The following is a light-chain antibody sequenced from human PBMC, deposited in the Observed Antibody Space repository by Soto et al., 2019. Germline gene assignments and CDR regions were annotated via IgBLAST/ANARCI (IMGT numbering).Light chain of an antibody. CDR2: DVT. CDR1: QDIDKY. CDR3: QHYYDLPFT. Sequence: DIQMTQSPSSLSASVGDRVTITCQASQDIDKYLNWYQQKPGKAPKLLIDDVTNLETGVPSRFSGSGSGSHFTFTIGSLQPEDIATDYCQHYYDLPFTFGQGTRLEIK. V-gene: IGKV1-33*01. J-gene: IGKJ5*01.